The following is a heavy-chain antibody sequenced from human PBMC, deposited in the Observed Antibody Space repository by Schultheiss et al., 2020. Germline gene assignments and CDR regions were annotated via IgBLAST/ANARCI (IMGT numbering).Heavy chain of an antibody. Sequence: SETLSLTCTVSGGSISSGGYYWSWIRQHPGKGLEWIGYIYYSGSTYYNPSLKSRVTISVDTSKNQFSLKLSSVTAADTAVYYCARDYGYGSGENGMDVWGQGTTVTVSS. D-gene: IGHD3-10*01. CDR3: ARDYGYGSGENGMDV. CDR2: IYYSGST. CDR1: GGSISSGGYY. V-gene: IGHV4-31*03. J-gene: IGHJ6*02.